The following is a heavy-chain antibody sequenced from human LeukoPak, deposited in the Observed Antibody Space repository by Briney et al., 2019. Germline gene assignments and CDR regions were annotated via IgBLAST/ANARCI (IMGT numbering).Heavy chain of an antibody. CDR1: GYSISSGYY. CDR2: IYHSGST. Sequence: SETLSLTCAGSGYSISSGYYWGWIRQPPGKGLEWIGSIYHSGSTYYNPSLKSRVTISVDTSKNQFSLKLSSVTAADTAVYYCARVEGVVVPAAIDYWGQGTLVTVSS. V-gene: IGHV4-38-2*01. J-gene: IGHJ4*02. D-gene: IGHD2-2*01. CDR3: ARVEGVVVPAAIDY.